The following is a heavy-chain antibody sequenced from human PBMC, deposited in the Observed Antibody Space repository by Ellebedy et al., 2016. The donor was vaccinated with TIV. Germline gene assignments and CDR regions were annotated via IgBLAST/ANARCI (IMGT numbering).Heavy chain of an antibody. V-gene: IGHV3-33*05. J-gene: IGHJ4*02. CDR3: ARTGYSWEGLDR. D-gene: IGHD1-26*01. CDR1: GFSFSSHA. CDR2: VSSDGSKE. Sequence: GESLKISXAASGFSFSSHAMHWVRQGPGKGLDWLSVVSSDGSKENYAGSVRGRFTISRDNSKYTLYLQMNSLTAEDTALYYCARTGYSWEGLDRWGQGTLVTVSA.